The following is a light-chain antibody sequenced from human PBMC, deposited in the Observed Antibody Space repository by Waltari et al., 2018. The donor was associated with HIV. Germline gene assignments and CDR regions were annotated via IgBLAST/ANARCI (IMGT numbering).Light chain of an antibody. Sequence: QSMLTQPPSVSGAPGQRVTISCSGSSPNIGARYDVHWYQHIPGTAPKLRIYEITNPPSVVPDRFSASTSGTSASLAITGLQAEDEADYYCQSFDSVVTSSVFGGGTKLTVL. V-gene: IGLV1-40*01. CDR3: QSFDSVVTSSV. CDR2: EIT. CDR1: SPNIGARYD. J-gene: IGLJ2*01.